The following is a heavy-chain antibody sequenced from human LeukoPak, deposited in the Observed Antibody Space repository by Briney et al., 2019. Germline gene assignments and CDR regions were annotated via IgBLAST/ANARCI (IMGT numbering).Heavy chain of an antibody. D-gene: IGHD5-18*01. CDR3: AKDRMMQLWFISSLTFDY. Sequence: PGRSLRLSCAASGFTFSSYGMHWVRQAPGKGLEWVAVISYDGSNKYYADSVKGRFTISRDNSKNTLYLQMNSLRAEDTAVYYCAKDRMMQLWFISSLTFDYWGQGTLVTVSS. CDR1: GFTFSSYG. V-gene: IGHV3-30*18. CDR2: ISYDGSNK. J-gene: IGHJ4*02.